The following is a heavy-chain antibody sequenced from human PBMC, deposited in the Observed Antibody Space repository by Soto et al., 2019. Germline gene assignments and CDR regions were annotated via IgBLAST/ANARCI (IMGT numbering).Heavy chain of an antibody. V-gene: IGHV1-46*01. CDR2: IIPSGGST. D-gene: IGHD6-13*01. CDR3: ARGQNSSFNHYYYYGMDV. CDR1: GYTFTRYF. J-gene: IGHJ6*02. Sequence: ASVKVSCMAYGYTFTRYFLHWVRQAPGQGLEWMGIIIPSGGSTSYAQKFQGRVTMTRDTSTSTVYMELSSLRSEDTAVYYCARGQNSSFNHYYYYGMDVWGQGTTVTVSS.